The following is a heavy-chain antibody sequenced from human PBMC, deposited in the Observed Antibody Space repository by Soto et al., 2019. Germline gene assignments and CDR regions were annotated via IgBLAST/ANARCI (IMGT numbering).Heavy chain of an antibody. CDR2: ISYDGSNK. D-gene: IGHD2-15*01. Sequence: QVQLVESGGGVVQPGRSLRLSCAASGFTFSSYGMHWVRQAPGKGLEWVAVISYDGSNKYYADSVKGRFTISRDNSKNTLYLQMNSLRAEDTAVYYCAKESEVEPSLAVDIWGQGTMVTVSS. V-gene: IGHV3-30*18. J-gene: IGHJ3*02. CDR1: GFTFSSYG. CDR3: AKESEVEPSLAVDI.